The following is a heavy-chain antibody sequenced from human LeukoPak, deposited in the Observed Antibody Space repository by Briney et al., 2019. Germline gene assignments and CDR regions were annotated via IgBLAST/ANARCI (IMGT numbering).Heavy chain of an antibody. CDR2: IYTSGST. J-gene: IGHJ4*02. Sequence: SETLSLTCTVSGGSISSGSYYWSWIRQPAGKGLEWIGRIYTSGSTNYNPSLKSRVTISVDTSKNQFSLKLSSVTAADTAVYYCASTGIAAVGSDYWGQGTLVTVSS. CDR3: ASTGIAAVGSDY. CDR1: GGSISSGSYY. D-gene: IGHD6-13*01. V-gene: IGHV4-61*02.